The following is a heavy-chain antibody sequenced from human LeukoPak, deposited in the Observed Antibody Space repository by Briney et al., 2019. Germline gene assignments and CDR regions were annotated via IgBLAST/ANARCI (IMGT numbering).Heavy chain of an antibody. CDR1: GGSISSNSYY. Sequence: PSETLSLTCTVSGGSISSNSYYWGWIRQPPGKGLVWIGSIYYSGSTYYNPSLKRRVTISVDTSKNQFSLKLSSVTAADTAVYYCARRARGFGESPFDYWGQGTLVTVSS. CDR2: IYYSGST. J-gene: IGHJ4*02. V-gene: IGHV4-39*01. CDR3: ARRARGFGESPFDY. D-gene: IGHD3-10*01.